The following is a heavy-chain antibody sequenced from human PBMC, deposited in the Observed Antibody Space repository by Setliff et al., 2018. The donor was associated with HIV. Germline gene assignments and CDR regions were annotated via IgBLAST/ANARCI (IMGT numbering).Heavy chain of an antibody. CDR1: GYTFSRYG. CDR3: ARAYYHDSSGYQGFDY. CDR2: ISAYNLNT. V-gene: IGHV1-18*01. D-gene: IGHD3-22*01. J-gene: IGHJ4*02. Sequence: SVKVSCKTSGYTFSRYGFSWVRQAPGQGLEWMGWISAYNLNTNYAQKFQGRVTMTTDTSASTGYMELRSLRSDDTAVYYCARAYYHDSSGYQGFDYWGQGTLGTVSS.